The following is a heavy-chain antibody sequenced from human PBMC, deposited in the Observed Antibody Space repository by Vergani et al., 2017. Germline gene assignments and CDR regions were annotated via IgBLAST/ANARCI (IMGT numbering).Heavy chain of an antibody. D-gene: IGHD6-6*01. CDR2: ISSSGCGT. CDR1: GFSFSSYA. Sequence: EVQLLESGGGLVQPGGSLRLSCAASGFSFSSYAMTWVRQAPGKGLEWVSGISSSGCGTSYVDSVKGRFTISRDNSKNTLFLQMNSLRAEDTAVYYCAKDLVSSTSSLYFDYWGQGTLVTVPS. J-gene: IGHJ4*02. CDR3: AKDLVSSTSSLYFDY. V-gene: IGHV3-23*01.